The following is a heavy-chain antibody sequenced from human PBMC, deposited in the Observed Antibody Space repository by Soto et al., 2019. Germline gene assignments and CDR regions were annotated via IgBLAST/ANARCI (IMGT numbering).Heavy chain of an antibody. Sequence: ASVKVSCKASGFTFTSSAMQWVRQARGQRLEWIGWIVVGSGNTNYAQKFQERVTITRDMSTSTAYMELSSLRSEDTAVYYCAADGRAQLRTMEYYYYYGMDVWGQGTTVTVSS. J-gene: IGHJ6*02. CDR3: AADGRAQLRTMEYYYYYGMDV. V-gene: IGHV1-58*02. D-gene: IGHD1-7*01. CDR2: IVVGSGNT. CDR1: GFTFTSSA.